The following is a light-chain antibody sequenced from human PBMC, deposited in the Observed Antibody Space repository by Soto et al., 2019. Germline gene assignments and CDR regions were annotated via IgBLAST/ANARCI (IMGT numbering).Light chain of an antibody. J-gene: IGKJ1*01. CDR2: DAS. CDR1: QDISNY. Sequence: DIQMTQSPSSLSASVGDRVTITCQASQDISNYLNWYQQKPGKAPKLLIYDASNLETGVPSRFSGSRSGTDFTFTISSLQPEDIATYYCQQYDNLLPTWTFGQGTKVEIK. V-gene: IGKV1-33*01. CDR3: QQYDNLLPTWT.